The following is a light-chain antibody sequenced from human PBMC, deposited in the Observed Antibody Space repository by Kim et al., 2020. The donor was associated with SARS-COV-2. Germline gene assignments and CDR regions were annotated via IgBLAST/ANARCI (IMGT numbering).Light chain of an antibody. Sequence: PGGTVTLTCASSTGAVTSDSYPNWFQQTPGQAPSALIYSTSNRHSWTPARFSGSLLGGTAALTLSGVQPEDEAEYYCMIYYGGAYVFGTGTKVTVL. J-gene: IGLJ1*01. V-gene: IGLV7-43*01. CDR1: TGAVTSDSY. CDR3: MIYYGGAYV. CDR2: STS.